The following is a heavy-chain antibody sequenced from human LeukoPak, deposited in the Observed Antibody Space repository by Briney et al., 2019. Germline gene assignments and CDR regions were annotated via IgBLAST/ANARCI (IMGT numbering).Heavy chain of an antibody. CDR3: ARHAAYSYGHDY. V-gene: IGHV4-59*08. CDR2: IHYTGTT. D-gene: IGHD5-18*01. J-gene: IGHJ4*02. Sequence: SETLSLTCIVSGGSINNHYWTWIRQTPGKGLEWIGDIHYTGTTKYNPSLKSRVTISVDTSKNQFSLKLSSVTAADTAVYYCARHAAYSYGHDYWGQGTLVTVSS. CDR1: GGSINNHY.